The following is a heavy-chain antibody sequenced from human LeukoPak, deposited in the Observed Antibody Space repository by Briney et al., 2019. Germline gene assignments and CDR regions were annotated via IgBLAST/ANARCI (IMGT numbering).Heavy chain of an antibody. V-gene: IGHV3-9*01. CDR1: GFTFDDYA. CDR2: ISWNSGSI. D-gene: IGHD6-19*01. CDR3: AKDRGIAVAGFDY. Sequence: GGSLRLSCAASGFTFDDYAMHWVRQAPGKGLEWVSGISWNSGSIGYADSVKGRFTISRDNAKNSLYLQMNSLRAEDTALYYCAKDRGIAVAGFDYRGQGTLVTVSS. J-gene: IGHJ4*02.